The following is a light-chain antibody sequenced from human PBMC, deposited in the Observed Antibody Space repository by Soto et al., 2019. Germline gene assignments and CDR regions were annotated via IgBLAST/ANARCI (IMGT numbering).Light chain of an antibody. CDR1: SSDVGRYNY. J-gene: IGLJ1*01. V-gene: IGLV2-11*01. Sequence: QSVLTQPRSVSGSPGQSVSISCTGTSSDVGRYNYVSWYQQHPGKAPKLMIYDVSERPSGVPDRFSGSKSGNTASLTITGLQDEDEADYYCCSFGGTYTGVFGTGTKVTVL. CDR2: DVS. CDR3: CSFGGTYTGV.